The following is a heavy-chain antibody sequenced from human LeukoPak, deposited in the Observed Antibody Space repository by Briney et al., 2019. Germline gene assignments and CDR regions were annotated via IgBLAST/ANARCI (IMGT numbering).Heavy chain of an antibody. V-gene: IGHV1-69-2*01. CDR1: GYTFTDYY. CDR3: ATVGYCSSTSCPTDY. D-gene: IGHD2-2*01. J-gene: IGHJ4*02. Sequence: ASVKVSCKASGYTFTDYYMHWVQQAPGKGLEWMGLVDPEDGETIYAEKFQGRVTITADTSTDTAYMELSSLRSEDTAVYYCATVGYCSSTSCPTDYWGQGTLVTVSS. CDR2: VDPEDGET.